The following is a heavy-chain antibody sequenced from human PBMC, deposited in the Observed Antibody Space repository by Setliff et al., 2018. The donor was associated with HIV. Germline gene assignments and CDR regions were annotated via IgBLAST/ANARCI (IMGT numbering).Heavy chain of an antibody. CDR2: ISPYDLNE. V-gene: IGHV1-2*02. Sequence: ASVKVSCKASGYTFIDYFIHWVRQAPGQGPEWMGWISPYDLNEQTSQRFRGRVTMTRDTSINAAYLDLSGLTSDDTAVYYCARQFSNSFDSWGQGTLVTVSS. CDR1: GYTFIDYF. CDR3: ARQFSNSFDS. J-gene: IGHJ5*01.